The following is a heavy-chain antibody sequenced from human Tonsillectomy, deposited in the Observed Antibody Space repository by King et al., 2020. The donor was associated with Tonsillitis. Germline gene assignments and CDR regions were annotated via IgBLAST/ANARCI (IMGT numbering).Heavy chain of an antibody. CDR3: ATQYSSGLLN. CDR2: ISSSSSYI. CDR1: GLTFSSYS. J-gene: IGHJ4*02. D-gene: IGHD6-19*01. V-gene: IGHV3-21*01. Sequence: QLVQSGGGLVKPGGSLRLSCAASGLTFSSYSMNWVRQAPGKGLEWVSSISSSSSYIYYVDSVKGRFTISRDNAKNSLYLQMNSLRAEDTDVYYCATQYSSGLLNWGQGTLVTVSS.